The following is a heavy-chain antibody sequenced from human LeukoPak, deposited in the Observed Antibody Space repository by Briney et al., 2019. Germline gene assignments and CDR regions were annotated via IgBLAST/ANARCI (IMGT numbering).Heavy chain of an antibody. Sequence: GGSLRLSCAASGFTFSSYSMNWVRQAPGKGLEWVSSISSSSSYIYYADSVKGRFTISRDNAKNSLYLQMNSLRAEDTAVYYCAKADYYDSSGYGAFDIWGQGTMVTVSS. CDR2: ISSSSSYI. J-gene: IGHJ3*02. CDR3: AKADYYDSSGYGAFDI. CDR1: GFTFSSYS. D-gene: IGHD3-22*01. V-gene: IGHV3-21*04.